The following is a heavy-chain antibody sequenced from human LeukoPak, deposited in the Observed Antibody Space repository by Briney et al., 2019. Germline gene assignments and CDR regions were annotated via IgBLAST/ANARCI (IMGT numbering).Heavy chain of an antibody. CDR2: MNPNSGNT. Sequence: ASVKVSCKASGYTFTSYDINWVQQATGQGLEWMGWMNPNSGNTGYAQKFQGRGSMTSDTSTSTVHMELSSLRSEDTAVYYCARQKNDYGDYPDAFDIWGQGTMVTVSS. J-gene: IGHJ3*02. V-gene: IGHV1-8*01. CDR1: GYTFTSYD. CDR3: ARQKNDYGDYPDAFDI. D-gene: IGHD4-17*01.